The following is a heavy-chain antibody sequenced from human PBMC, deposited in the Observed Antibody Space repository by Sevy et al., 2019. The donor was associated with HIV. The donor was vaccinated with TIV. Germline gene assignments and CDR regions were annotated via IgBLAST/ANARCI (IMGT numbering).Heavy chain of an antibody. CDR3: AKKTYYYGSGEGGWFDP. J-gene: IGHJ5*02. Sequence: GGSLRLSCAASGFTFSSYAMSWVRQAPGKGLEWVSAISGSGGSTYYADSVKGRCTISRDNSKNTRYLQMNSMRAEDTAVYYCAKKTYYYGSGEGGWFDPWGQGTLVTVSS. V-gene: IGHV3-23*01. CDR1: GFTFSSYA. D-gene: IGHD3-10*01. CDR2: ISGSGGST.